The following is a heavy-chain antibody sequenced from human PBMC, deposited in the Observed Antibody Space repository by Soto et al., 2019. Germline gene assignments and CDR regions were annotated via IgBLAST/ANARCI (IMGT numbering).Heavy chain of an antibody. Sequence: PGGSLRLSCAASGFTFSSYSMNWVRQAPGKGLEWVSYISSSSSTIYYADSVKGRFTISRDNTKKSLFLQMNDLGAEDSAVYYCATVAGEYHDRWGQGTMVTVSS. CDR3: ATVAGEYHDR. CDR1: GFTFSSYS. CDR2: ISSSSSTI. D-gene: IGHD2-21*01. J-gene: IGHJ4*02. V-gene: IGHV3-48*04.